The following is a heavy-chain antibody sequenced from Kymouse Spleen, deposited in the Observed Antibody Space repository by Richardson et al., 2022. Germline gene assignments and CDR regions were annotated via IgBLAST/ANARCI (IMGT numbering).Heavy chain of an antibody. D-gene: IGHD1-7*01. Sequence: EVQLVESGGGLVQPGGSLKLSCAASGFTFSGSAMHWVRQASGKGLEWVGRIRSKANSYATAYAASVKGRFTISRDDSKNTAYLQMNSLKTEDTAVYYCTRQGWNYDYWGQGTLVTVSS. V-gene: IGHV3-73*02. CDR2: IRSKANSYAT. CDR3: TRQGWNYDY. J-gene: IGHJ4*02. CDR1: GFTFSGSA.